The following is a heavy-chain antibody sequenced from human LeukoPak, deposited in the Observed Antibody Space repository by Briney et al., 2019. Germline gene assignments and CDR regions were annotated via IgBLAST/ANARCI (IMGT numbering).Heavy chain of an antibody. Sequence: GESLKISCKASGYKFSTSWIGWVRQMPGRGLEWMGIVYPDDSDTRYSPPFQGQVTISADKSINTAYLQWGSLKASDTAMYYCARSEGGSSSYYMDVWGKGTTVTVSS. CDR3: ARSEGGSSSYYMDV. D-gene: IGHD6-13*01. CDR1: GYKFSTSW. V-gene: IGHV5-51*01. CDR2: VYPDDSDT. J-gene: IGHJ6*03.